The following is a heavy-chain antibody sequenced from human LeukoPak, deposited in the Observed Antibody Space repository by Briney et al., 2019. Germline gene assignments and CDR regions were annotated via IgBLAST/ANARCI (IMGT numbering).Heavy chain of an antibody. CDR3: AKGDYGGNRGSFDY. J-gene: IGHJ4*02. CDR2: ISWNSGSI. V-gene: IGHV3-9*01. CDR1: GFTFDDYA. D-gene: IGHD4-23*01. Sequence: GGSLRLSCAASGFTFDDYAMHWVRQAPGKGLEWVSGISWNSGSIGYADSVKGRFTISRDNAKNSLYLQMNSLRAEGTALYYCAKGDYGGNRGSFDYWGQGTLVTVSS.